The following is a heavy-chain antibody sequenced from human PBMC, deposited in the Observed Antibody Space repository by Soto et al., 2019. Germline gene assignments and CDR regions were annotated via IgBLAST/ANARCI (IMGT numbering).Heavy chain of an antibody. CDR2: IIPIFGTA. D-gene: IGHD2-15*01. CDR1: GGTFRSCA. CDR3: GRERMEASRPGAIDY. Sequence: SVKVSGKASGGTFRSCAISWVRQAPGHGVEWIGGIIPIFGTANCARKFQGRVTMTAEECTSTAYMELSSLRSEDTAVYYCGRERMEASRPGAIDYGAQGTVITVSS. J-gene: IGHJ4*02. V-gene: IGHV1-69*13.